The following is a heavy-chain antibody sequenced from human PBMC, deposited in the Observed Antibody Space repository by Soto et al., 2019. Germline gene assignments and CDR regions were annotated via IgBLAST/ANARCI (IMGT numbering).Heavy chain of an antibody. J-gene: IGHJ5*02. D-gene: IGHD1-7*01. CDR3: ARGDGTIWFDP. Sequence: QVQLQESGPGLVKPSETLSLTCTVSGGSISSYYWSWIRQPPGKGLEWIGYIYYSGSTNYNPSLKSRVTISVDTSKNQFSLKLSSVTAADTAVYYCARGDGTIWFDPWGQGTLVTVSS. CDR2: IYYSGST. V-gene: IGHV4-59*01. CDR1: GGSISSYY.